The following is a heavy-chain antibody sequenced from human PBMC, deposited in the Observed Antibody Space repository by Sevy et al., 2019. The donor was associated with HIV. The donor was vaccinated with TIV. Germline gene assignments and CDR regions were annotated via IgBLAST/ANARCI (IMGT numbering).Heavy chain of an antibody. CDR3: AKEGYYYDSRSSDWFDP. V-gene: IGHV3-30*18. CDR1: GFNFSPYA. D-gene: IGHD3-22*01. Sequence: GGSLRLSCAASGFNFSPYAMRWVRQGPGKGLEWVATVSSDGTTRSYVDSIKGRFSLSRDNSKNTLYLQMNNLTPEDTAVYYCAKEGYYYDSRSSDWFDPWGPGALVTVSS. J-gene: IGHJ5*02. CDR2: VSSDGTTR.